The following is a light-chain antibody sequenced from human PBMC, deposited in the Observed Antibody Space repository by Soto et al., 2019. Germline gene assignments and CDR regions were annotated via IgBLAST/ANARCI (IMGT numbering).Light chain of an antibody. V-gene: IGKV1-5*03. CDR1: QSISSW. CDR2: KAS. J-gene: IGKJ1*01. Sequence: DIQMTQSPSTLSASVGDRVTITCRASQSISSWLAWYQQKPGKAPKLLIYKASSLGSGVPSRFSGSRSGTEFTLTISSLQPDDFATYYCQQYNSSPWTFGQGTKVEIK. CDR3: QQYNSSPWT.